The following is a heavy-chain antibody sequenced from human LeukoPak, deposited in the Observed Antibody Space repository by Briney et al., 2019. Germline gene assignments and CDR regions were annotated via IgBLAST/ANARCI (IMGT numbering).Heavy chain of an antibody. J-gene: IGHJ4*02. Sequence: GASVKVSCKASGYTLTSYYIHWVRQAPRQGLEWIGIINPNGGSTSYSQNFQGRVTMSRDMSTSTIYVELSSLRSGDTAVYYCVRGSRSSGWDLRAMGDYFDFWGQGTLVTVSS. CDR1: GYTLTSYY. V-gene: IGHV1-46*01. CDR3: VRGSRSSGWDLRAMGDYFDF. CDR2: INPNGGST. D-gene: IGHD6-19*01.